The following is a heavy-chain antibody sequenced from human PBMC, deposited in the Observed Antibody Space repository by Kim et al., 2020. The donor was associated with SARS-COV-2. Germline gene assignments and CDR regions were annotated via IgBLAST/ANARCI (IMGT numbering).Heavy chain of an antibody. Sequence: KHYGDYVKDRFTNARDNAKNSRYLQMNSMSAEDTAVYYCVRGHGWFFDYWGQGTLVTVSS. D-gene: IGHD6-19*01. J-gene: IGHJ4*02. CDR2: K. CDR3: VRGHGWFFDY. V-gene: IGHV3-7*01.